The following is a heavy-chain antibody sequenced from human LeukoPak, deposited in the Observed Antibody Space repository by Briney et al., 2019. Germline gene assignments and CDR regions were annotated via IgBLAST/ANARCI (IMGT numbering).Heavy chain of an antibody. D-gene: IGHD4-17*01. J-gene: IGHJ6*03. V-gene: IGHV1-24*01. CDR1: GYTLTELS. CDR3: ATGLRRDYEQNYYYYMDV. CDR2: FDPEDGET. Sequence: ASVKVSCKVSGYTLTELSMHWVRQAPGKGLEWMGGFDPEDGETIYAQKFQGRVTMTEDTSTDTAYMELSSLRSEDTAVYYCATGLRRDYEQNYYYYMDVWGKGTTVTVSS.